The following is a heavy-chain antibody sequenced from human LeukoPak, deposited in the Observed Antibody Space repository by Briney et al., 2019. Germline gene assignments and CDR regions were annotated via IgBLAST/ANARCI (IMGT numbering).Heavy chain of an antibody. Sequence: PGGSLRLSCAASGFTVSNNYMTWVRQAPGKGLEWVSLIYSGGTTYYADSVKGRFTISRDNAKNTLYLQMNSLRAGDTAVYYCARDRNVCSRTSCYASENWGQGTLVTVSS. CDR2: IYSGGTT. D-gene: IGHD2-2*01. CDR1: GFTVSNNY. J-gene: IGHJ4*02. V-gene: IGHV3-53*01. CDR3: ARDRNVCSRTSCYASEN.